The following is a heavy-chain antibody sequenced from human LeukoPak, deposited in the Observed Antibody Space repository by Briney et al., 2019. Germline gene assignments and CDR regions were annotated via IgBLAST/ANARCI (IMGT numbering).Heavy chain of an antibody. V-gene: IGHV3-74*01. CDR1: GFTFSSQW. J-gene: IGHJ3*02. CDR2: IYRDGSGI. CDR3: VRAPPSNGYSYHFDI. D-gene: IGHD5-18*01. Sequence: GGSLRLSCAASGFTFSSQWMHWVRQAPGKGLVWVSRIYRDGSGIVYADSVKGRFTISRDNAKNTLYLQMNSLRVEDTAVYYCVRAPPSNGYSYHFDIWGQGTMVTASS.